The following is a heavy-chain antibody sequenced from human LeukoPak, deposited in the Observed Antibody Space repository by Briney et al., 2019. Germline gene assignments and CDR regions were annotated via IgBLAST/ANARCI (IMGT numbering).Heavy chain of an antibody. V-gene: IGHV1-18*01. CDR2: ISAYNGNT. Sequence: ASVTVSCKASGYTFTSYGISWVRQAPGQGLEWMGWISAYNGNTNYAQKLQGRVTMTTDTSTSTAYMELRSLRSDDTAVYYCARDGLYYSSGGIYYYYGMDVWGQGTTVTVSS. J-gene: IGHJ6*02. CDR3: ARDGLYYSSGGIYYYYGMDV. D-gene: IGHD6-19*01. CDR1: GYTFTSYG.